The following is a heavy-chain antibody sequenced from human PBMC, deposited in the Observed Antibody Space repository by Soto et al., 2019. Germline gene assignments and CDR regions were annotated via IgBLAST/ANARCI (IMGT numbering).Heavy chain of an antibody. CDR3: STSLPLSQYDIWSDYADY. Sequence: EVQLLESGGGLAQPGGSLRLSCAASGFTFSRYAMSWVRQAPGKGLEWVSVISGSVGTTYYADSVKGRFTISRDNSKNTLYLQMNSLRAEDTAVYYCSTSLPLSQYDIWSDYADYWGQGTLLTVSS. D-gene: IGHD3-3*01. CDR2: ISGSVGTT. J-gene: IGHJ4*02. CDR1: GFTFSRYA. V-gene: IGHV3-23*01.